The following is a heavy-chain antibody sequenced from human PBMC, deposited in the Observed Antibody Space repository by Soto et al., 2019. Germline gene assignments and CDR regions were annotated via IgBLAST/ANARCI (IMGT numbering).Heavy chain of an antibody. J-gene: IGHJ4*02. V-gene: IGHV4-59*01. D-gene: IGHD4-17*01. CDR1: GSSISPFY. Sequence: LSLTCSVSGSSISPFYWSWIRQPPGKGLEWIGYIYYTGSTKYNPSLKSRVTLSLGTSRNQLSLKLSSVTAADTAVYYCTRVGGYYGDYPNFDYWGPGTLVTV. CDR2: IYYTGST. CDR3: TRVGGYYGDYPNFDY.